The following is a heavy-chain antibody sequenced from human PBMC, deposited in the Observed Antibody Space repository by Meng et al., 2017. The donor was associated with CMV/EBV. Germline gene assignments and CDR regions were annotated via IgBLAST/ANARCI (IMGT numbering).Heavy chain of an antibody. CDR1: GGSLSGYY. D-gene: IGHD3-3*01. CDR2: INHSGST. CDR3: ARGSRRLPRFNWFDP. V-gene: IGHV4-34*01. J-gene: IGHJ5*02. Sequence: VQLHRGGAVLLNPSETRSLTWAVYGGSLSGYYWSWIRQPPGKGLEWIGEINHSGSTNYNPSLKSRVTISVDTSKNQFSLKLSSVTAADTAVYYCARGSRRLPRFNWFDPWGQGTLVTVSS.